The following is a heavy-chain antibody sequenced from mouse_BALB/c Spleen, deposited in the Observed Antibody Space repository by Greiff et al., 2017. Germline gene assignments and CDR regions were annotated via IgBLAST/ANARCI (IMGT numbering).Heavy chain of an antibody. CDR2: IDPYNGVT. V-gene: IGHV1S135*01. CDR3: ARESYRNPWFAY. CDR1: GYSFTGYN. J-gene: IGHJ3*01. Sequence: VQLQQSGPELGKPGASVKISCKASGYSFTGYNMYWVKQSHRKSLEWIGYIDPYNGVTSYNQKSKGKATLTVDKSSSTTYMHLNSLTSEDAAIFDYARESYRNPWFAYWGQGTLVTVSA. D-gene: IGHD2-14*01.